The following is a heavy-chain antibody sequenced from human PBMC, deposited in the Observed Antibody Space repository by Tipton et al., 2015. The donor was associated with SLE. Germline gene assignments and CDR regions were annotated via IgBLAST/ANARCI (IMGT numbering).Heavy chain of an antibody. CDR3: ARSGGYSGIYYYGLDV. J-gene: IGHJ6*02. D-gene: IGHD6-25*01. CDR1: GYSISSGSY. Sequence: TLSLTCTVSGYSISSGSYWGWIRQPAGKELEWIGRIHISGRTTYNSSLKSRLTVAVDTSKNQFSLRLSSVTAADTAVYYCARSGGYSGIYYYGLDVWGPGTSVTVSS. V-gene: IGHV4-38-2*02. CDR2: IHISGRT.